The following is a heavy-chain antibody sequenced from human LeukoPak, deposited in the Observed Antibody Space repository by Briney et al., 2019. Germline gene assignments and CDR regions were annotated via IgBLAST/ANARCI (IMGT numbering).Heavy chain of an antibody. D-gene: IGHD2-2*01. J-gene: IGHJ4*02. CDR3: ARGRQYQLHDY. V-gene: IGHV3-30-3*01. CDR1: GFTFSSYA. Sequence: GGSLRLSCAASGFTFSSYAMHWVRQAPGKGLERVAVISYDGSNKYYADSVKGRFTISRDNSKNTLYLQMNSLRAEDTAVYYCARGRQYQLHDYWGQGTLVTVSS. CDR2: ISYDGSNK.